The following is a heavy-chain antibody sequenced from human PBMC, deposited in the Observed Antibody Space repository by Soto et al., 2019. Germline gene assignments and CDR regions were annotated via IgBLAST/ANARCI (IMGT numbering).Heavy chain of an antibody. D-gene: IGHD6-13*01. V-gene: IGHV1-2*04. CDR1: GYTFTGYY. Sequence: QVQLVQSGAEVKKPGASVKVSCKASGYTFTGYYMHWVRQAPGQGLEWMGWINPNSGGTNYAQKFKGWVTMTRDRSISMAYMELSRLRSDDTAVYYCARVSLRGRLYSSSWYLFGVEWSFDIWGQVTMVTVSS. CDR3: ARVSLRGRLYSSSWYLFGVEWSFDI. CDR2: INPNSGGT. J-gene: IGHJ3*02.